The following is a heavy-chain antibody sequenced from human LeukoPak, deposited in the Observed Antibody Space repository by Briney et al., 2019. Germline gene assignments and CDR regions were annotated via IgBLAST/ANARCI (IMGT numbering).Heavy chain of an antibody. D-gene: IGHD6-13*01. J-gene: IGHJ6*02. V-gene: IGHV3-21*01. Sequence: GGSLRVSCAASGFTFSTYSMSWVRQAPGKGLEWVSSISSSSTYIYYADSVKGRFTISRDNSKNTLYLQMNSLRAEDTAVYYCAKDLQGSYSSSWPLYYYYGMDVWGQGTTVTVSS. CDR1: GFTFSTYS. CDR2: ISSSSTYI. CDR3: AKDLQGSYSSSWPLYYYYGMDV.